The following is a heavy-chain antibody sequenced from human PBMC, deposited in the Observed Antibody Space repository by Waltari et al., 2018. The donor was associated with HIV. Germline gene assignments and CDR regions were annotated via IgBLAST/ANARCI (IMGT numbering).Heavy chain of an antibody. Sequence: QVQLVQSGAEVKKPGASVKVSCQASGYTFSSYYMHWVRQAPGQGLEWMGIINPSGGSTSYAKKFQGRATMTRGTSTSTVYMELSSLRSDDTAVYYCARGVPVDTAMGKYYYYALDVWGQGTTVTVSS. V-gene: IGHV1-46*01. CDR3: ARGVPVDTAMGKYYYYALDV. CDR1: GYTFSSYY. D-gene: IGHD5-18*01. CDR2: INPSGGST. J-gene: IGHJ6*02.